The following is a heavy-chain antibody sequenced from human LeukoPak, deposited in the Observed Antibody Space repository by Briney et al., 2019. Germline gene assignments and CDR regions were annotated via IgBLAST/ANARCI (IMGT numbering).Heavy chain of an antibody. V-gene: IGHV3-21*01. Sequence: KPGGSLRLCCAASGFTFSSYSMNWVRQAPGKGLEWVSSISSSSSYIYYADSVKGRFTISRDNAKNSLYLQMNSLRAEDTAVYYCARATVAPDTVSDYWGQGTLVTVSS. D-gene: IGHD4-23*01. CDR1: GFTFSSYS. J-gene: IGHJ4*02. CDR2: ISSSSSYI. CDR3: ARATVAPDTVSDY.